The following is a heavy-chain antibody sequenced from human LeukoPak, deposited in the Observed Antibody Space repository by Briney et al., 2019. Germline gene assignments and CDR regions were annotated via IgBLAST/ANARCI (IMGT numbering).Heavy chain of an antibody. J-gene: IGHJ4*02. Sequence: GGSLRLSCAASGFTFSSYAMSWVRQAPGKGLEWVSAISGSGGSTYYADSVKGRFTIPRDNSKNTLYLQMNSLRAEDTAVYYCAPLLTAAGTKYYFDYWGQGTLVTVSS. CDR2: ISGSGGST. CDR1: GFTFSSYA. CDR3: APLLTAAGTKYYFDY. V-gene: IGHV3-23*01. D-gene: IGHD6-13*01.